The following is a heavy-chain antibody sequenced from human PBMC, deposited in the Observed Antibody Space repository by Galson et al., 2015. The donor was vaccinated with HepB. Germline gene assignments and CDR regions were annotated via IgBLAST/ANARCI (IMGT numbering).Heavy chain of an antibody. D-gene: IGHD2-15*01. CDR1: GFTFSSYA. V-gene: IGHV3-23*01. J-gene: IGHJ4*02. CDR3: AKTCSGGSCYVDY. Sequence: SLRLSCAASGFTFSSYAMSWVRQAPGKGLEWVSAISGSGGSTYYAGSVKGRFTISRDNSKNTLYLQMNSLRAEDTAVYYCAKTCSGGSCYVDYWGQGTLVTVSS. CDR2: ISGSGGST.